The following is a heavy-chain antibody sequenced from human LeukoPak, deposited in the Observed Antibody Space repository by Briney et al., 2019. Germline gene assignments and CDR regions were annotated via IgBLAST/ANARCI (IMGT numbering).Heavy chain of an antibody. CDR2: ISYDGSNK. J-gene: IGHJ3*02. Sequence: GGSLRLSCAASGFTFSSYAMHWVRQAPGKGLEWVAVISYDGSNKYYADSVKGRFTISRDNSKNTLYLQMNSLRAEDTAVYYCARVRCGGDCYSSANDAFDIWGQGTMVTVSS. V-gene: IGHV3-30*04. CDR3: ARVRCGGDCYSSANDAFDI. D-gene: IGHD2-21*02. CDR1: GFTFSSYA.